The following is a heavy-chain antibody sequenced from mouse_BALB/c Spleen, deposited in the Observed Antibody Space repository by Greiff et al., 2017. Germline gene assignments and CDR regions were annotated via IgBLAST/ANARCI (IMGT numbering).Heavy chain of an antibody. CDR3: ARRFYYYGSSYDFYAMDY. V-gene: IGHV5-6-3*01. CDR1: GFTFSSYG. D-gene: IGHD1-1*01. Sequence: EVQGVESGGGLVQPGGSLKLSCAASGFTFSSYGMSWVRQTPDKRLELVATINSNGGSTYYPDSVKGRFTISRDNAKNTLYLQMSSLKSEDTAMYYCARRFYYYGSSYDFYAMDYWGQGTSVTVSS. CDR2: INSNGGST. J-gene: IGHJ4*01.